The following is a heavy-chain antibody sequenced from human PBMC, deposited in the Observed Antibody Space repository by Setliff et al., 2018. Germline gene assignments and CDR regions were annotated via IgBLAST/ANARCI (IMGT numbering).Heavy chain of an antibody. CDR1: GYTLTTYT. Sequence: ASVKVSCKASGYTLTTYTMNWVRRAPGQGLEWMGWINTNTGNPTYAQGFTGRFVSSLDTSVSTTYLQISSLKAEDTAVYYCARGEYTSLPSGVYYHMDVWGKGTTVTVSS. J-gene: IGHJ6*03. CDR2: INTNTGNP. D-gene: IGHD6-6*01. V-gene: IGHV7-4-1*02. CDR3: ARGEYTSLPSGVYYHMDV.